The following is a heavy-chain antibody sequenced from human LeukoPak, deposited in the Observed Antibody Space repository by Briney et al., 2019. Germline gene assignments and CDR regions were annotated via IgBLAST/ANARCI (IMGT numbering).Heavy chain of an antibody. J-gene: IGHJ4*02. Sequence: PGGSLRLSCAASGFTFSSYAMSWVRQAPGKGLEWVSAISGSGGSTYYADSVKGRFTISRDNSKNTLYLQMNSLRAEDTAAYYCASLIGKERSGNFDYWGQGTLVTVSS. CDR3: ASLIGKERSGNFDY. V-gene: IGHV3-23*01. CDR2: ISGSGGST. CDR1: GFTFSSYA. D-gene: IGHD1-1*01.